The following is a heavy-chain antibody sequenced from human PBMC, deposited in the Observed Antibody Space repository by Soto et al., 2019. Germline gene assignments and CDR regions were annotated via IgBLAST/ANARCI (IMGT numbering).Heavy chain of an antibody. J-gene: IGHJ6*02. D-gene: IGHD5-12*01. Sequence: QVQMVESGGGVVQPGRSLRLSCAASGFSFENYGMHWVRQAPGRGLEWVAIIWYDGSLQYYAAAVKGRFTISRENSKNTLYLEMNSRRAEDTAVYYCANLWGDGYNLGQDYNGMDVWGQGTTVIVSS. CDR2: IWYDGSLQ. CDR1: GFSFENYG. CDR3: ANLWGDGYNLGQDYNGMDV. V-gene: IGHV3-33*06.